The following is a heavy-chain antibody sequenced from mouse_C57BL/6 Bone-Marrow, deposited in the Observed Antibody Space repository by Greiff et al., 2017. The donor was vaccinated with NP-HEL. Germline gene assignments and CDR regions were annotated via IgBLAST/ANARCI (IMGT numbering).Heavy chain of an antibody. Sequence: QVQLQQPGAELVKPGASVKISCKASGYTFTSYWITWVKQRPGQGLEWIGDIYPGSGSTNYNEKFKSKATLTVDTSSSTAYMQLSSLTSEDSAVYYCARGVPYYYGSTYYAMDYWGQGTSVTVSS. J-gene: IGHJ4*01. V-gene: IGHV1-55*01. CDR1: GYTFTSYW. D-gene: IGHD1-1*01. CDR2: IYPGSGST. CDR3: ARGVPYYYGSTYYAMDY.